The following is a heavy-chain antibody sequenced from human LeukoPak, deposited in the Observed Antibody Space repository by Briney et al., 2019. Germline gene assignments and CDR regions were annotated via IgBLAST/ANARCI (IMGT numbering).Heavy chain of an antibody. J-gene: IGHJ3*01. CDR2: IYYSGST. CDR1: GGSISSYY. CDR3: VRASVDSGGAFDV. V-gene: IGHV4-59*01. Sequence: SETLSLTCTVSGGSISSYYWSWIRQPPGKGLEWIGYIYYSGSTNYNPSLESRVTTSRDTPKNQFSLTLSSMTAADTATYYCVRASVDSGGAFDVWGQGTVVTVSS. D-gene: IGHD5-12*01.